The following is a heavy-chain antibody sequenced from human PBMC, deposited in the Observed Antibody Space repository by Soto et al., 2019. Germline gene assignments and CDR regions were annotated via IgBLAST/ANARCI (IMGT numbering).Heavy chain of an antibody. CDR2: IYYSGST. J-gene: IGHJ4*02. V-gene: IGHV4-59*08. Sequence: ETLSLTCTVSGGSISSYYWSWIRQPPGKGLEWIGYIYYSGSTNYNPSLKSRVTISVDTSKNQFSLKLSSVTAADTAVYYCARHTASSSSWYYFDYWGQGTLVTVSS. CDR1: GGSISSYY. CDR3: ARHTASSSSWYYFDY. D-gene: IGHD6-13*01.